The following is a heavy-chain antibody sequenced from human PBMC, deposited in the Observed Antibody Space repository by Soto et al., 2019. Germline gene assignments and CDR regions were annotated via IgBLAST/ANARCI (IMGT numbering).Heavy chain of an antibody. CDR1: GGSMTSSNW. J-gene: IGHJ4*02. V-gene: IGHV4-4*01. D-gene: IGHD1-26*01. Sequence: QVQLQESGPGLVKPSGTLSLTCTVSGGSMTSSNWWNWVRQSPAKGLEWIGEAHHSGRTNYNPSLHDRVTISVNKSQTHYSLKLSSVTAADTGVYCCARSEATGLDYWGQGTLVTVSS. CDR2: AHHSGRT. CDR3: ARSEATGLDY.